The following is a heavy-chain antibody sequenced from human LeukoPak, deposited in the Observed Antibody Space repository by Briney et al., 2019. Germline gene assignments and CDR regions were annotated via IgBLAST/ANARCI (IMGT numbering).Heavy chain of an antibody. CDR1: GGSISSSSYY. Sequence: SETLSLTCTVSGGSISSSSYYWGWIRQPPGKGLECIGSIYYSGSTYYNSSLKSRVTISVDTSKNQFSLKLSSVTAADTAVYYCARGDYSDSQRFDPWGQGILVTVSS. D-gene: IGHD3-22*01. CDR3: ARGDYSDSQRFDP. J-gene: IGHJ5*02. CDR2: IYYSGST. V-gene: IGHV4-39*07.